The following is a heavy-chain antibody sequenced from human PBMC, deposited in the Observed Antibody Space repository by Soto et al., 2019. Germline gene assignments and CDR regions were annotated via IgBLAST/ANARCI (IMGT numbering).Heavy chain of an antibody. CDR2: IYYSGST. CDR1: GGSISSGGYY. CDR3: ARVGGIAARFASRVSPDYYYYMDV. V-gene: IGHV4-31*03. J-gene: IGHJ6*03. Sequence: KQSQTLSLTCTVSGGSISSGGYYWSWIRQHPGKGLEWIGYIYYSGSTYYNPSLKSRVTISVDTSKNQFSLKLSSVTAADTAVYYCARVGGIAARFASRVSPDYYYYMDVWGKGTTVTVSS. D-gene: IGHD6-6*01.